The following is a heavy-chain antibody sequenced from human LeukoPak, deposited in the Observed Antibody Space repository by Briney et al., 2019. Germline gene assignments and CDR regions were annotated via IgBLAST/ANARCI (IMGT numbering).Heavy chain of an antibody. J-gene: IGHJ3*02. CDR2: IYYSGNT. CDR1: GASISSYY. V-gene: IGHV4-59*12. D-gene: IGHD1-14*01. Sequence: SETLSLTCTVSGASISSYYWNGIRQPPGKGLEWIGYIYYSGNTNYNPSLKSRVTMSVDTSKNQFSLKVTSVTAADTAVYYCARFGNFVSDIWGQGTMVTVSS. CDR3: ARFGNFVSDI.